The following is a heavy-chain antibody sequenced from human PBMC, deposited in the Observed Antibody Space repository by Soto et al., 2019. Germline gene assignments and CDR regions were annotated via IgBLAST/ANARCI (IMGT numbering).Heavy chain of an antibody. CDR3: ARGRTYCSGGSCYERYDH. V-gene: IGHV4-34*01. D-gene: IGHD2-15*01. J-gene: IGHJ4*02. CDR1: GGSFSGYY. CDR2: TNQGGST. Sequence: SETLSLTXAVYGGSFSGYYWSWIRQPPGKGLEWIGETNQGGSTNYNPSLKSRVTISVDTSKNQFSLKLTSVTAADTALYYCCARGRTYCSGGSCYERYDHWGQGALVTVSS.